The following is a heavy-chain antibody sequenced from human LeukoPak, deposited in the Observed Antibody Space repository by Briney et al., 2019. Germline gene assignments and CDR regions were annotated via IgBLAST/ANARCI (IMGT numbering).Heavy chain of an antibody. CDR1: GYTFTSYG. CDR2: ISAYNGNT. D-gene: IGHD6-19*01. J-gene: IGHJ4*02. CDR3: ARDDSSGWXXXRFDY. V-gene: IGHV1-18*01. Sequence: ASVKVSCKASGYTFTSYGISWVRQAPGQGLEWMGWISAYNGNTNYAQKLQGRVTMTTDTSTSTAYMELRSLRSDDTAVYYCARDDSSGWXXXRFDYWGQGTLVTVSS.